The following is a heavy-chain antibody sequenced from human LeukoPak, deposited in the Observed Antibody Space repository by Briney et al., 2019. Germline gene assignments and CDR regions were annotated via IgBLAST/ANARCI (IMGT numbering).Heavy chain of an antibody. CDR2: ISYDGSNK. J-gene: IGHJ3*02. Sequence: GGSLRLSCAASGFTFSSYAMHWVRHAPGKGLEWVAVISYDGSNKYYADSVKGRFTISRDNSKNTLYLQMNSLRAEDTAVYYCARDATLIVVVPAAIEGAFDIWGQGTMVTVSS. CDR3: ARDATLIVVVPAAIEGAFDI. D-gene: IGHD2-2*01. CDR1: GFTFSSYA. V-gene: IGHV3-30*04.